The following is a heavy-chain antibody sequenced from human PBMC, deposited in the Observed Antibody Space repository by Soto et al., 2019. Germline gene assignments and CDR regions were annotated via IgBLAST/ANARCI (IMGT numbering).Heavy chain of an antibody. CDR1: GFTFSSNG. CDR3: AKDNSGTYYWLDY. J-gene: IGHJ4*02. Sequence: QVQLVESGGGVVQPGRSLRLSCSASGFTFSSNGMHWVRQAPGKGLEWVAVISDDGSIKNYADFLKGRFTISRDNSKNTLYLQMNSLRAEDTAVYYCAKDNSGTYYWLDYWGQGTLVTVSS. V-gene: IGHV3-30*18. D-gene: IGHD1-26*01. CDR2: ISDDGSIK.